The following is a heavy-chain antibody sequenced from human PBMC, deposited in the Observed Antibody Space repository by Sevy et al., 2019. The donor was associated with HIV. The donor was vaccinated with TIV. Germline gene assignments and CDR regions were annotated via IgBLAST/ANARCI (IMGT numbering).Heavy chain of an antibody. CDR3: ARDSPPSATTVAHFDC. CDR2: ISNSGTTM. D-gene: IGHD4-17*01. CDR1: GFSFSSYE. Sequence: GGSLRLSCAASGFSFSSYEMNWVRQAPGKGLEWVSYISNSGTTMSYSDSVRGRFTISRDNARNLLYLQMNSLRAEDTAVYYCARDSPPSATTVAHFDCWGQGTLVTVSS. V-gene: IGHV3-48*03. J-gene: IGHJ4*02.